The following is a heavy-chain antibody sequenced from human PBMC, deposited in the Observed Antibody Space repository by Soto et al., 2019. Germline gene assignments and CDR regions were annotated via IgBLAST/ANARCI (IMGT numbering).Heavy chain of an antibody. CDR1: GFTFSSCA. V-gene: IGHV3-23*01. J-gene: IGHJ6*03. CDR2: ISGSGGSK. Sequence: GGSLILSCAASGFTFSSCAMSWVRQAPGKGLEWVSAISGSGGSKYYADSVKGRFTISRDNSKNTLYLQMNSLRAEDTAVYYCAKGQLVDYYYYTDVWGKGTTVTVSS. D-gene: IGHD6-6*01. CDR3: AKGQLVDYYYYTDV.